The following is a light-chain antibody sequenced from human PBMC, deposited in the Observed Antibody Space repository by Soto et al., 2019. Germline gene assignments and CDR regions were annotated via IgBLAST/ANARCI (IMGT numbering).Light chain of an antibody. V-gene: IGKV3-11*01. CDR1: QSVSSY. CDR2: DAS. CDR3: QQYDTSPPTT. J-gene: IGKJ5*01. Sequence: EIVLTQSPATLSLSPGERATLSCRASQSVSSYLAWYQQKPGQAPRLLIYDASNRATGIPARFSGIGSGAVFTLTIAGLEPEDFAVYYCQQYDTSPPTTFGQGTRLEIK.